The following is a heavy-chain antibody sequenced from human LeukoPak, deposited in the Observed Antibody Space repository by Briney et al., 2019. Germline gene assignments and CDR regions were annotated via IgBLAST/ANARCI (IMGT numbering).Heavy chain of an antibody. Sequence: SETLSLTCTVSGGSISSHYWSWTRQPPGKGLEWIGYIYYSGSTNYNPSLKSRVTISVDTSKNQFSLKLSSVTAADTAVYYCARGRYLDYWGQGTLVTVSS. CDR3: ARGRYLDY. CDR1: GGSISSHY. J-gene: IGHJ4*02. CDR2: IYYSGST. V-gene: IGHV4-59*11.